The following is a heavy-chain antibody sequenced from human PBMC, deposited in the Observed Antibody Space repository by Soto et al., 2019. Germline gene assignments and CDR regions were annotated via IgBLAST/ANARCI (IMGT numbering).Heavy chain of an antibody. J-gene: IGHJ4*02. Sequence: PSETLSLTCTASGVSMGGGRYYWGWIRHPPGKGLEWIGSFYYGGNTYYNPSLKSRVSISVDTSENYSLRLTRLKSDDTAVYYCAIQRSGVVYWGQGTLVTVSS. CDR3: AIQRSGVVY. CDR2: FYYGGNT. D-gene: IGHD2-15*01. V-gene: IGHV4-39*01. CDR1: GVSMGGGRYY.